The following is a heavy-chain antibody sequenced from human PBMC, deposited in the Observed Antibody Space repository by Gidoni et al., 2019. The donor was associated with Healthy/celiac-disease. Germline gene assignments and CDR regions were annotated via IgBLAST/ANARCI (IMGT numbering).Heavy chain of an antibody. CDR3: ARSLVARRPSDY. D-gene: IGHD2-15*01. Sequence: QVQLQQWGAGLLKPSETLSLTCASYGGSFSGYYWSWIRQPPGKGLEWIGEINHSGSTNYNPSLKSRVTISVDTSKNQFSLKLSSVTAADTAVDYCARSLVARRPSDYWGQGTLVTVSS. CDR1: GGSFSGYY. J-gene: IGHJ4*02. CDR2: INHSGST. V-gene: IGHV4-34*01.